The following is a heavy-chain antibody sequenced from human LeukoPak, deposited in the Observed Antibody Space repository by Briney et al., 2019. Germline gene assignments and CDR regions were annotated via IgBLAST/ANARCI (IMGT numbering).Heavy chain of an antibody. Sequence: GGSLRLSCVASGFTFSDYYMSWVRQPPGKGLEWVANIKQDGSEKYYVDSVKGRFTISRDNAKNSLFLQMNSLRAEDTAVYYCARALGGYDAFDIWGQGTMVTVSS. D-gene: IGHD3-16*01. V-gene: IGHV3-7*01. CDR3: ARALGGYDAFDI. CDR1: GFTFSDYY. J-gene: IGHJ3*02. CDR2: IKQDGSEK.